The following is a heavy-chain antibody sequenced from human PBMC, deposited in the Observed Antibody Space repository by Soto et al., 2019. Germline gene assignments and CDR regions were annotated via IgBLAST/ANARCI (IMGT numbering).Heavy chain of an antibody. CDR2: INHSGST. D-gene: IGHD6-6*01. CDR3: ARGLSQVSLVDGIAARLYYYYGMDV. Sequence: SETLSLTCAVYGGSFSGYYCSWIRQPPGKGLEWIGEINHSGSTNYNPSLKSRVTISVDTSKNQFSLKLSSVTAADTAVYYCARGLSQVSLVDGIAARLYYYYGMDVWGQGTTVTVSS. CDR1: GGSFSGYY. V-gene: IGHV4-34*01. J-gene: IGHJ6*02.